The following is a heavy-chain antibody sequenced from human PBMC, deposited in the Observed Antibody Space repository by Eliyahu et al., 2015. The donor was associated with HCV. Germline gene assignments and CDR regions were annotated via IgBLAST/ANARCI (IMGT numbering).Heavy chain of an antibody. J-gene: IGHJ4*02. CDR3: ARDSDTSGYYSHFDS. D-gene: IGHD3-22*01. V-gene: IGHV3-33*05. Sequence: QVQLVESGGGVVQPGKXLXXSCAXSGFXXTYYGMDWVRQAPGKGLEWVAGIQYDGSKKYYPDSMKGRFTISRDNSKNRLYLQVDSLGAEDTAVYFCARDSDTSGYYSHFDSWGQGTLXTVSS. CDR1: GFXXTYYG. CDR2: IQYDGSKK.